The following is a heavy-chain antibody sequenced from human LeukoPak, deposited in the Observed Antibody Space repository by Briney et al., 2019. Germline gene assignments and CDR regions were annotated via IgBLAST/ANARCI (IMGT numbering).Heavy chain of an antibody. CDR3: ARGLGGSYYWTYYYYYYMDV. CDR2: INPNSGGT. D-gene: IGHD1-26*01. Sequence: GASVKVSCKASGYTFTGYYMHWVRQAPGQGLEWMGWINPNSGGTNYAQKFQGRVTMTRDTSISTAYMELSSLRSEDTAVYYCARGLGGSYYWTYYYYYYMDVWGKGTTVTVSS. V-gene: IGHV1-2*02. J-gene: IGHJ6*03. CDR1: GYTFTGYY.